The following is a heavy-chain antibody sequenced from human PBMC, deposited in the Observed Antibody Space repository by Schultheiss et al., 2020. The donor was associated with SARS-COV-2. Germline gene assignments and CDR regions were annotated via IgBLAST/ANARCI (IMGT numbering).Heavy chain of an antibody. CDR1: GSTFSSYD. J-gene: IGHJ4*02. Sequence: GGSLRLSCAASGSTFSSYDMHWVRQAPGKGLEWVAVIWYDGSNKYYADSVKGRFTISRDNAKNSLYLQMNSLRAEDTALYYCAKVNGDYGLYFDYWGQGTLVTVSS. D-gene: IGHD4-17*01. CDR2: IWYDGSNK. V-gene: IGHV3-33*03. CDR3: AKVNGDYGLYFDY.